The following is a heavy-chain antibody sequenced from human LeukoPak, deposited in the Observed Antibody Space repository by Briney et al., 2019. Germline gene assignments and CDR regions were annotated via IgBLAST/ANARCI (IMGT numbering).Heavy chain of an antibody. CDR1: EFTFSNYA. Sequence: PGGSLRLSCAASEFTFSNYAMTWVRQAPGKGLEWVSAISGSGGSTYYADSVKGRFTISRDNSKNTLYLQMDSLRAEDTAVYYCAKCGTSSGFDYWGQGSLVTVSS. CDR2: ISGSGGST. CDR3: AKCGTSSGFDY. V-gene: IGHV3-23*01. J-gene: IGHJ4*02. D-gene: IGHD1/OR15-1a*01.